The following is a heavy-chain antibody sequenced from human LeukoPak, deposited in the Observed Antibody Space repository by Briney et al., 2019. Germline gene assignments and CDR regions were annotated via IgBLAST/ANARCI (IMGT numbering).Heavy chain of an antibody. CDR3: ARDGFSTGSFDY. CDR2: IKQDGSEK. V-gene: IGHV3-7*01. J-gene: IGHJ4*02. D-gene: IGHD2-8*02. Sequence: GGSLRLSCAASGFTVSSNYMSWVRQAPGKGLEWVANIKQDGSEKYYADSLKGRFTISRDNAKQSLYLQMNSPRAEDTAVYYCARDGFSTGSFDYWGQGTLVTVSS. CDR1: GFTVSSNY.